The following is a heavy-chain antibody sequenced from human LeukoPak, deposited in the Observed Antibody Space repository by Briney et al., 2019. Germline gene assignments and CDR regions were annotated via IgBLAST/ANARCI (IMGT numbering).Heavy chain of an antibody. Sequence: SETLSLTCTVSGGSISSSSYYWGWIRQPPGKGLEWIGEIYHSGSTNYNPSLKSRVTISVDKSRNQFSLKVTSVTAGDTAVYYCARVLAGIWGGIDYWGQGTLVTVSS. CDR2: IYHSGST. CDR3: ARVLAGIWGGIDY. V-gene: IGHV4-39*07. J-gene: IGHJ4*02. CDR1: GGSISSSSYY. D-gene: IGHD3-10*01.